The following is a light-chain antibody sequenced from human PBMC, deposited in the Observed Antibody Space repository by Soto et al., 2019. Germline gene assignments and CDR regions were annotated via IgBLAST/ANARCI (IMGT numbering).Light chain of an antibody. CDR1: SSDVGGYNY. Sequence: QSARTQPASVSGSPGQSITISCTGTSSDVGGYNYVSWYQSHPGEAPKLIIYDVSNRPSGVSDRFSGSKSGNTASLTISGLQAEDEADYYCSSYTSRISYVFGTGTKVTVL. CDR3: SSYTSRISYV. J-gene: IGLJ1*01. V-gene: IGLV2-14*03. CDR2: DVS.